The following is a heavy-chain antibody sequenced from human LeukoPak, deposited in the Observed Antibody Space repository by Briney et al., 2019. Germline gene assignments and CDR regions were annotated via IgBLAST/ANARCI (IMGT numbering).Heavy chain of an antibody. V-gene: IGHV1-2*02. CDR2: INPNSGAT. Sequence: ASVKVSCKASGYTFTSYDINWVRQAPGQGLEWMGWINPNSGATNYAQKFQGRVTMTRDTSISTAYMELSRLRSDDTAVYYCARVGYYYYGMDVWGQGTTVTVSS. CDR3: ARVGYYYYGMDV. J-gene: IGHJ6*02. CDR1: GYTFTSYD.